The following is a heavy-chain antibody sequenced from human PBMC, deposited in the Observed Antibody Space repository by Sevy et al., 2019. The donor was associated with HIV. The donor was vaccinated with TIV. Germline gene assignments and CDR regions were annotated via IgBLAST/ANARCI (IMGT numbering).Heavy chain of an antibody. J-gene: IGHJ5*02. CDR1: GFTFSKYW. D-gene: IGHD4-17*01. V-gene: IGHV3-7*03. Sequence: GGSLRLSCAASGFTFSKYWMSWVRQAPGKGLEWVANIKPDGSDKYYVGSLKGRFTISRDNAKNSLYLQMNNLGAEDTAVYYCARVIEYGELGNWFDPWGQGTLVTVSS. CDR2: IKPDGSDK. CDR3: ARVIEYGELGNWFDP.